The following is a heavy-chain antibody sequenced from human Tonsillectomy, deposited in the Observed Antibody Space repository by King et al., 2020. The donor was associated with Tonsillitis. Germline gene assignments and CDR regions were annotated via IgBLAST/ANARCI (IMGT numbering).Heavy chain of an antibody. V-gene: IGHV4-59*01. Sequence: VQLQESGPGLVKPSETLSLTCTVSGGSISSDYWCWIRQPPGKGLEWIWYSYYSGSTNYNPSLKTRVTISVDTSKNQSPLEVSAVTGADTAVYYCARGTIGGHFDYWGQGTLVTVSS. J-gene: IGHJ4*02. CDR3: ARGTIGGHFDY. D-gene: IGHD1-26*01. CDR2: SYYSGST. CDR1: GGSISSDY.